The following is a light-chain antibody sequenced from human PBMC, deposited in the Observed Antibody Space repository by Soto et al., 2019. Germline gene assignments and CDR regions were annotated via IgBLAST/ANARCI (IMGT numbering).Light chain of an antibody. V-gene: IGKV3-20*01. CDR2: GTS. CDR3: QQYGDSSWT. J-gene: IGKJ1*01. CDR1: QSVSSSY. Sequence: ETLLTQSPGTLSLSPGERATLSCRASQSVSSSYLAWYQQKPGQAPRLLIYGTSSRATGIPDRFSGSGSGTDFTLTISRLEPEDFAVYFCQQYGDSSWTFGQGTKVEIK.